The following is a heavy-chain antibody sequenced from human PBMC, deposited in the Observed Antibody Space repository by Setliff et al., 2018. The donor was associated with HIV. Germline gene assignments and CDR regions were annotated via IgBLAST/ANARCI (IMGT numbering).Heavy chain of an antibody. Sequence: PSETLSLTCTVSGGSINSRSYYWAWTRQPPGEGLEWVASIYFSGTPYYNPSLKNRVTISVDTSKNQFSLKLSSVTAADTAVYYCARRGMWSYETGGNPTATFDYWGQGVLVTVSS. CDR2: IYFSGTP. D-gene: IGHD2-8*02. V-gene: IGHV4-39*01. CDR3: ARRGMWSYETGGNPTATFDY. CDR1: GGSINSRSYY. J-gene: IGHJ4*02.